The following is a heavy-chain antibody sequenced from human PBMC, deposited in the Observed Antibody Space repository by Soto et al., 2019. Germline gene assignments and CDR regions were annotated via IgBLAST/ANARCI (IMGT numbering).Heavy chain of an antibody. Sequence: PSETLSLTCAVYGGSFSGYYWSWIRQPPGKGLEWIGEINHSGSTNYNPSLKSRVTISVDTSKNQFSLKLSSVTAADTAVYYCAPATPMYGSGSGVFIDYWGRGTLVTVSS. V-gene: IGHV4-34*01. J-gene: IGHJ4*02. CDR2: INHSGST. CDR3: APATPMYGSGSGVFIDY. CDR1: GGSFSGYY. D-gene: IGHD3-10*01.